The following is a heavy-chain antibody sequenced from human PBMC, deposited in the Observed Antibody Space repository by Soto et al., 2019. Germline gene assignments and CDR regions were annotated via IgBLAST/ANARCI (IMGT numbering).Heavy chain of an antibody. CDR2: ISAYNGNT. J-gene: IGHJ4*02. Sequence: ASVKVSCKASGYTFTSYGISWVRQAPGQGLEWMGWISAYNGNTNYAQKLQGRVTMTTEPSTSTAYMELRSLRSDDTAVYYCARVQPGIAVVVREALGYWGQGRLLSVYS. CDR3: ARVQPGIAVVVREALGY. D-gene: IGHD6-19*01. V-gene: IGHV1-18*01. CDR1: GYTFTSYG.